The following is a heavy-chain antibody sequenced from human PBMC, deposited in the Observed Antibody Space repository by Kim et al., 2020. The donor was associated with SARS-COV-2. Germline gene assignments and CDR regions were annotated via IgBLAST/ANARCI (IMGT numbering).Heavy chain of an antibody. V-gene: IGHV3-23*01. Sequence: ADSMKGRFTISRDSSKNTLYLQMHSLTAGDTALYYCARTRSCSSSSCYVDYWGRGTLVTVSS. J-gene: IGHJ4*02. CDR3: ARTRSCSSSSCYVDY. D-gene: IGHD2-2*01.